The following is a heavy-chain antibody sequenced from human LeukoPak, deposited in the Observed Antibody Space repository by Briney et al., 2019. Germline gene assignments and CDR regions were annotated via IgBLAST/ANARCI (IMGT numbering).Heavy chain of an antibody. D-gene: IGHD3-3*01. J-gene: IGHJ4*02. CDR3: ARDRLEWLLYYDY. CDR2: INPNSGGT. V-gene: IGHV1-2*02. Sequence: ASVKVSCKASGYTFTSYEINWVRQAPGQGLEWMGWINPNSGGTNYAQKFQGRVTMTRDTSISTAYMELSRLRSDDTAVYYCARDRLEWLLYYDYWGQGTLVTVSS. CDR1: GYTFTSYE.